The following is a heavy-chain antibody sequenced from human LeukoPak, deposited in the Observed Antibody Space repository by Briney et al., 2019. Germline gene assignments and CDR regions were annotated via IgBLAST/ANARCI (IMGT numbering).Heavy chain of an antibody. CDR2: MNPNSGNT. J-gene: IGHJ5*02. CDR1: GYTFTSYD. V-gene: IGHV1-8*01. Sequence: GASVKVSCKASGYTFTSYDINWVRQATGQGLEWMGWMNPNSGNTGYAQKFQGRVTTTRNTSISTAYMELSSLRSEDTAVYYCARAAAVAGTGFDPWGQGTPVTVSS. CDR3: ARAAAVAGTGFDP. D-gene: IGHD6-19*01.